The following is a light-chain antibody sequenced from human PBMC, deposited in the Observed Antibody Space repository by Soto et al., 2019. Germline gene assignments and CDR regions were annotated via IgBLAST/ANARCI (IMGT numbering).Light chain of an antibody. CDR3: SSYTNSSTYV. Sequence: QSALTQPASVSGSPGQSITISCTGTSSDVGGYNYVSWYQQHPGKAPELMISDVSNRPSGVSNRFSGSKSGNTASLTISGLQAEDEADYYCSSYTNSSTYVFGTGTKLTVL. V-gene: IGLV2-14*01. J-gene: IGLJ1*01. CDR1: SSDVGGYNY. CDR2: DVS.